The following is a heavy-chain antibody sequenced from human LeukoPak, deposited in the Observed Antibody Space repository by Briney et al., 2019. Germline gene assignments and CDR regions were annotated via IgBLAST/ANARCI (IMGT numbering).Heavy chain of an antibody. CDR3: ARGQERVLRFLEWLPSGWFDP. CDR1: GGSFSGYY. D-gene: IGHD3-3*01. J-gene: IGHJ5*02. CDR2: VNHGGST. V-gene: IGHV4-34*01. Sequence: SETLSLTCAVYGGSFSGYYWNWIRQPPGKGLEWIGEVNHGGSTNYNPSLKSRVTISVDTAKNQFSLNLNSVTAADTAVYYCARGQERVLRFLEWLPSGWFDPWGQGTLVTVSS.